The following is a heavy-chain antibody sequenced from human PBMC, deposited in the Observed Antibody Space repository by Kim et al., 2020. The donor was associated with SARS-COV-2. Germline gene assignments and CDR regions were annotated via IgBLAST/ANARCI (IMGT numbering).Heavy chain of an antibody. J-gene: IGHJ4*02. V-gene: IGHV4-34*01. CDR2: INHSGST. Sequence: SETLSLTCAVYGGSFSGYYWSWIRQPPGKGLEWIGEINHSGSTNYNPSLKSRVTISVDTSKNQFSLKLSSVTAADTAVYYCARDGDYGDPLGYWGQGTLVTVSS. CDR1: GGSFSGYY. D-gene: IGHD4-17*01. CDR3: ARDGDYGDPLGY.